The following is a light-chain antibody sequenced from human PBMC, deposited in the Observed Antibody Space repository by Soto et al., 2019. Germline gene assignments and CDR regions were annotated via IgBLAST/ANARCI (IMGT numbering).Light chain of an antibody. J-gene: IGLJ3*02. V-gene: IGLV2-14*03. CDR2: DVS. Sequence: QSVLTQPASVSGSPGQSITISCTGTSSDVGGYDYVSWYQHHPSKAPKLIIYDVSNRPSGVSSRFSGSKSGNTASLTISGLQAEDEAAYYCGSYTATSTLEGVFGGGTKLTVL. CDR3: GSYTATSTLEGV. CDR1: SSDVGGYDY.